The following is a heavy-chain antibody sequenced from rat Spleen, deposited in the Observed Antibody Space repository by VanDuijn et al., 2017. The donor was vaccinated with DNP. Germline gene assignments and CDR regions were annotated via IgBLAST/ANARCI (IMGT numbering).Heavy chain of an antibody. J-gene: IGHJ2*01. V-gene: IGHV5S23*01. CDR3: ARHLGLRAYFDY. CDR2: ISTSGGST. Sequence: EVQLVESGGGLVQPGRSLKLSCAASGFTFSNYDMAWVRQAPTKGLEWVASISTSGGSTYYRDSVKGRFTVSRDNAKSTLYLQMDSLRSEDTATYYCARHLGLRAYFDYWGQGVMVTVSS. CDR1: GFTFSNYD. D-gene: IGHD4-1*01.